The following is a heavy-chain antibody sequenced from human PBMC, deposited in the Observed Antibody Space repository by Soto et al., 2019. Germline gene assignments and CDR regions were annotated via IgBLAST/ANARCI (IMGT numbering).Heavy chain of an antibody. J-gene: IGHJ3*02. CDR1: GGSISSYY. CDR3: ASLNCTNGVCRKLGIAFDI. D-gene: IGHD2-8*01. CDR2: IYYSGST. Sequence: SETLSLTCTVSGGSISSYYWSWIRQPPGKGLEWIGYIYYSGSTYYNPSLKSRVTISVDTSKNQFSLKLSSVTAADTAVYYCASLNCTNGVCRKLGIAFDIWGQGTMVTVSS. V-gene: IGHV4-59*08.